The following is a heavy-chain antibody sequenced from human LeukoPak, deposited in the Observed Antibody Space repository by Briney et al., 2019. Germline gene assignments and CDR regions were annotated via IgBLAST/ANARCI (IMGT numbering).Heavy chain of an antibody. Sequence: KPSETLSLTCTVSGGSISNYYWSWIRQPAGKGLEWIGRMYTSGSTNYNPSLKSRVIMSLDTSKNHFSLQLSSVTAADTAVYYCARQYIGSGKYYYALDVWGQGTTVTVSS. CDR2: MYTSGST. D-gene: IGHD3-10*01. V-gene: IGHV4-4*07. CDR1: GGSISNYY. CDR3: ARQYIGSGKYYYALDV. J-gene: IGHJ6*02.